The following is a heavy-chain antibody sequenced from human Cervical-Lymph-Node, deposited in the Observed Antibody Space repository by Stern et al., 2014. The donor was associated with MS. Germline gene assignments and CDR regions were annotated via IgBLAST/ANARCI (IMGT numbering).Heavy chain of an antibody. CDR2: ISDDGSKK. J-gene: IGHJ4*02. D-gene: IGHD1-20*01. CDR1: GFTFSTYG. Sequence: VQLVESGGGVVQPGRSLRLSCAASGFTFSTYGMHWVRQAPGKGLEWVGVISDDGSKKFYADSVKGRFTISRDNSKNTLYLQMNSLRAEDTAVYYCAKGDNWRRLNYWGQGTLVTVSS. V-gene: IGHV3-30*18. CDR3: AKGDNWRRLNY.